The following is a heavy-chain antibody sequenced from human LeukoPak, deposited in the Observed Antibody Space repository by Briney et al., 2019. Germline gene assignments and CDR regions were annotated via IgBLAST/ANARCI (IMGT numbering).Heavy chain of an antibody. J-gene: IGHJ3*02. D-gene: IGHD2-8*02. V-gene: IGHV3-48*01. CDR2: ISSSSSTI. CDR1: GFTFSSYG. CDR3: ARDSTGWQADSFDI. Sequence: GGSLRLSCAASGFTFSSYGMTWVRQAPGKGLEWVSYISSSSSTIYYADSVKGRFTISRDNAKNSLYLQMNSLRAEDTAVYYCARDSTGWQADSFDIWGQGTKVTVSA.